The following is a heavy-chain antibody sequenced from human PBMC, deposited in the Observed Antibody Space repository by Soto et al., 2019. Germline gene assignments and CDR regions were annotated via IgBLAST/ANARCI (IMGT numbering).Heavy chain of an antibody. CDR2: IIPIFGTA. V-gene: IGHV1-69*13. CDR1: GGTFSSYA. J-gene: IGHJ6*02. D-gene: IGHD3-22*01. Sequence: ASVKVSCKASGGTFSSYAISWVRQAPGQGLEWMGGIIPIFGTANYAQKFQGRVTITADESTSTAYMELSSLRSEDTAVYYCARDLIDSYGMDVWGQGTTVTVSS. CDR3: ARDLIDSYGMDV.